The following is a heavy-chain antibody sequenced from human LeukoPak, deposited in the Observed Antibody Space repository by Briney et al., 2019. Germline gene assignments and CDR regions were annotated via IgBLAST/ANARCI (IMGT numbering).Heavy chain of an antibody. CDR3: ARVAPNRRYCSGGSCLSYFDY. CDR1: GYTFTHYG. J-gene: IGHJ4*02. CDR2: ISGYNVNT. D-gene: IGHD2-15*01. V-gene: IGHV1-18*01. Sequence: ASVKVSCKASGYTFTHYGICWVRQAPGQGLEWMGWISGYNVNTNYAQKLQGRVIMTTDTSTSTAYMELRSLRADDTAMYYCARVAPNRRYCSGGSCLSYFDYWGQGTLVTVSS.